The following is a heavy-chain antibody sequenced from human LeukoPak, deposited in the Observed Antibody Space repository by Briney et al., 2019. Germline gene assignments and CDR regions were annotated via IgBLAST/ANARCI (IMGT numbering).Heavy chain of an antibody. Sequence: SVKVSCKASGGTFSSYAISWVRQAPGQGLEWMERIIPILGIANYAQKFQGRVTITADKSTSTAYMELSSLRSEDTAVYYCARSIAAAGTCLNYWGQGTLVTVSS. CDR2: IIPILGIA. CDR3: ARSIAAAGTCLNY. CDR1: GGTFSSYA. J-gene: IGHJ4*02. D-gene: IGHD6-13*01. V-gene: IGHV1-69*04.